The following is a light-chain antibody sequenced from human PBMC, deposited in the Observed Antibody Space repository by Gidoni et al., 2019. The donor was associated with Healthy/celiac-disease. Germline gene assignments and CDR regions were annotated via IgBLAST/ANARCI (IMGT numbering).Light chain of an antibody. V-gene: IGKV6-21*02. Sequence: EIVLPQSADFQSVTTKAKATITCRASQRIGSSLHWYQQKPDQSPKLLNKYASQSISGVPSKFSCRGSGTDFTLTINSREAEDAATYYCHQSSSLPFTFGPXTKVEIK. CDR2: YAS. J-gene: IGKJ3*01. CDR1: QRIGSS. CDR3: HQSSSLPFT.